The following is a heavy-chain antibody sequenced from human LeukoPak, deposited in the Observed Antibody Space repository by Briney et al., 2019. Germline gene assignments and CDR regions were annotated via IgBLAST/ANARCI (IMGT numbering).Heavy chain of an antibody. V-gene: IGHV4-59*12. J-gene: IGHJ6*02. D-gene: IGHD4-17*01. Sequence: SETLSLTCTVSGGSISSYYWSWIRQPPGKGLEWIGYIYYSGSTNYNPSLKSRVTISVDTSKNQFSLKLSSVTAADTAVYYCAREAPPVTYGMDVWGQGTTVTVSS. CDR3: AREAPPVTYGMDV. CDR2: IYYSGST. CDR1: GGSISSYY.